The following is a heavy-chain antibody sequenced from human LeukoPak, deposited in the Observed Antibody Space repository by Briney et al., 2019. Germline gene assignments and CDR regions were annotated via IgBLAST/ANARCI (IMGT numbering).Heavy chain of an antibody. CDR1: GGSFSGYY. CDR2: INHSGST. Sequence: PSETLSLTCAVYGGSFSGYYWSWIHQPPGKGLEWIGEINHSGSTNYNPSLKSRVTISVDTSKNQFSLKLSSVTAADTAVYYCARGRYYYDSSGYYHDAFDIWGQGTMVTVSS. J-gene: IGHJ3*02. V-gene: IGHV4-34*01. D-gene: IGHD3-22*01. CDR3: ARGRYYYDSSGYYHDAFDI.